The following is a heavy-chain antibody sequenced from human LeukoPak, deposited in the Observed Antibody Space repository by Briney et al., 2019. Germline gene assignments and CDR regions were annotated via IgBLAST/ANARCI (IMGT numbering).Heavy chain of an antibody. CDR3: ARGAVRGGTNFDY. J-gene: IGHJ4*02. Sequence: SQTLSLTCAISGDSVSGSPAVWNWIRQSPSRGLEWLGRAYYRSKWYIEYAESVKGRITITTDTSNNQFSLHLNSVAPEDTAVYYCARGAVRGGTNFDYWGQGTLVTVSS. D-gene: IGHD3-10*01. CDR2: AYYRSKWYI. CDR1: GDSVSGSPAV. V-gene: IGHV6-1*01.